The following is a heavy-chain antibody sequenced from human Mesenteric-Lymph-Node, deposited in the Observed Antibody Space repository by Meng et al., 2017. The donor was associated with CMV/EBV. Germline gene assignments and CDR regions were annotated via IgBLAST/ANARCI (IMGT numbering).Heavy chain of an antibody. V-gene: IGHV3-11*01. J-gene: IGHJ4*02. Sequence: GESLKISCAASGFTFSDYYMSWIRQAPGKGLEWVSYISSSGSTIYYADSVKGRFTISRDNAKNSLYLQMNSLRAEDTAVYYCAKDSRYCSSTSCSQYFDYWGQGTLVTVSS. CDR3: AKDSRYCSSTSCSQYFDY. D-gene: IGHD2-2*01. CDR1: GFTFSDYY. CDR2: ISSSGSTI.